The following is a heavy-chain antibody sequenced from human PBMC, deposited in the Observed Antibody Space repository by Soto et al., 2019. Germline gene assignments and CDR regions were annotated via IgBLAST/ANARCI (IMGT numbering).Heavy chain of an antibody. CDR1: CFTFTRCG. CDR3: VRGPDTVLVPTPINPFDY. CDR2: ISVYYGTT. V-gene: IGHV1-18*01. D-gene: IGHD2-2*02. Sequence: GALLKSSCKESCFTFTRCGLRWVPPAPRQGLEWMGWISVYYGTTKYAQKFQGRGTMTTDTSTSTAYMELWSLRSDDTAVYYCVRGPDTVLVPTPINPFDYWGQGSLVTVS. J-gene: IGHJ4*02.